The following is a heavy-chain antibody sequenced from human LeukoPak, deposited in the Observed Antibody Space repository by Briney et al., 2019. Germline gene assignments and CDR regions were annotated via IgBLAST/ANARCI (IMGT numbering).Heavy chain of an antibody. D-gene: IGHD2-2*01. Sequence: ASVKVSCKVSGYTLTELSMHRVRQAPGKGLEWMGGFDPEDGETIYAQKFQGRVTMTEDTSTDTAYMELSSLRSEDTAVYYCAGRDCSSTSCPFDYWGQGTLVTVSS. J-gene: IGHJ4*02. CDR2: FDPEDGET. CDR1: GYTLTELS. CDR3: AGRDCSSTSCPFDY. V-gene: IGHV1-24*01.